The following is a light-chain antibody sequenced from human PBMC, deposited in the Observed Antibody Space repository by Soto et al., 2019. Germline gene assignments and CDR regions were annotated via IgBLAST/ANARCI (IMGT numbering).Light chain of an antibody. Sequence: DIQMTQSPSSLSASVGDRVTITCRASQGIRNYLAWYQQRPGKVPKLLIYAASTLQSGVPSRFSGSGSGTDFTLTISSLQPEDVATYYCQKYYSAVFTFGPGTKVDIK. V-gene: IGKV1-27*01. CDR2: AAS. J-gene: IGKJ3*01. CDR3: QKYYSAVFT. CDR1: QGIRNY.